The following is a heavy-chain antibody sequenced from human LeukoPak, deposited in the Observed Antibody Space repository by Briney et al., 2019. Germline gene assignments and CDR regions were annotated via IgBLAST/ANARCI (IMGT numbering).Heavy chain of an antibody. Sequence: PSETQSLTCTVSGGSISSYYWSWIRQPPGKGLEWIGYIYYSGSTYYNPSLKSRVTISVDTSKNQFSLKLSSVTAADTAVYYCARDSLQWLVQPLGMDVWGQGTTVTVSS. CDR3: ARDSLQWLVQPLGMDV. V-gene: IGHV4-59*12. D-gene: IGHD6-19*01. CDR2: IYYSGST. CDR1: GGSISSYY. J-gene: IGHJ6*02.